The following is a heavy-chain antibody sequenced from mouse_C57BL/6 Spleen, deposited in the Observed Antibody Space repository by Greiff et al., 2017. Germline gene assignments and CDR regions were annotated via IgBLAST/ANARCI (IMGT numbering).Heavy chain of an antibody. CDR1: GYTFTNYW. CDR3: ARSGSNYTFDY. J-gene: IGHJ2*01. V-gene: IGHV1-63*01. D-gene: IGHD2-5*01. Sequence: QVQLKESGAELVRPGTSVKMSCKASGYTFTNYWIGWAKQRPGHGLEWIGDIYPGGGYTNYNEKFKGKATLTADKSSSTAYMQFSSLTSEDSAIYYCARSGSNYTFDYWGQGTTLTVSS. CDR2: IYPGGGYT.